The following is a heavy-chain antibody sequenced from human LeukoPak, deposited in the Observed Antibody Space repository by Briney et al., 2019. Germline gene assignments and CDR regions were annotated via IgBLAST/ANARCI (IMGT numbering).Heavy chain of an antibody. D-gene: IGHD2-2*01. V-gene: IGHV3-13*01. CDR3: ARGGLVPGDYFDY. Sequence: GGSLRLSCVVSGFTFSNYEMHWGGQAAGKEVEGGSGMCTAGDTYYPDSVKGRCTISRENAKKSLYLQMNSLRAGDTAVYYCARGGLVPGDYFDYWGQGTLVTVSS. CDR1: GFTFSNYE. J-gene: IGHJ4*02. CDR2: MCTAGDT.